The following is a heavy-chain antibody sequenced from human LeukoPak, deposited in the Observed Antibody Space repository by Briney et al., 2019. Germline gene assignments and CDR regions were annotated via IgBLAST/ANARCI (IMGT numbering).Heavy chain of an antibody. D-gene: IGHD3-10*01. CDR3: TTDEWVTMVRGTYFDY. J-gene: IGHJ4*02. CDR2: IRSKAYGGTT. V-gene: IGHV3-49*03. CDR1: GFTFGDYA. Sequence: GGSLRLSCTASGFTFGDYAMSWFRQAPGKGLEWVGFIRSKAYGGTTEYAASVKGRFTISRDDSKSIAYLQMNSLKTEDTAVYYCTTDEWVTMVRGTYFDYWGQGTLVTVSS.